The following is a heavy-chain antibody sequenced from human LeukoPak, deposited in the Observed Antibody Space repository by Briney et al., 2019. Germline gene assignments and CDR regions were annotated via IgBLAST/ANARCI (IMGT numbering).Heavy chain of an antibody. CDR3: ARDRDSSSWDPREEYFQH. Sequence: GGSLRLSCAASGFTFSSYSMNWVRQAPGKGLEWVSYISSSSSTIYYADSVKGRFTISRDNAKNSLYLQMNSLRAEDTAVYYCARDRDSSSWDPREEYFQHWGQDTLVTVSS. J-gene: IGHJ1*01. V-gene: IGHV3-48*04. D-gene: IGHD6-13*01. CDR1: GFTFSSYS. CDR2: ISSSSSTI.